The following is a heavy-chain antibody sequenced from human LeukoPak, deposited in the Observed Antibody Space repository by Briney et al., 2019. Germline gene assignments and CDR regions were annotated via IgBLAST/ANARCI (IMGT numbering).Heavy chain of an antibody. J-gene: IGHJ4*02. CDR3: ARAGEGYGHVRDFDY. V-gene: IGHV4-34*01. Sequence: SETLSLTCAVYGGSFSGYYWSWIRQPPGKGLEWIGEINHSGSTNYNPSLKSRVTISVDTSKNQFSLKLSSVTAADTAVYYCARAGEGYGHVRDFDYWGQGTLVTASS. D-gene: IGHD5-18*01. CDR2: INHSGST. CDR1: GGSFSGYY.